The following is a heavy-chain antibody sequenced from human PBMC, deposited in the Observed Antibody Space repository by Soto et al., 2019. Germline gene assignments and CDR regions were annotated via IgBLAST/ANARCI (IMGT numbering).Heavy chain of an antibody. V-gene: IGHV4-39*01. D-gene: IGHD6-13*01. J-gene: IGHJ4*02. CDR3: ARHGREFPQMVADY. CDR2: IYYSGST. CDR1: GGSISSSSYY. Sequence: PSETLSLTGTVSGGSISSSSYYCGWIRQPPGKGLEWIGSIYYSGSTYYNPSLKSRVTISVDTSKNQFSLKLSSVTPADTAVYYCARHGREFPQMVADYWGQGTLLTGSS.